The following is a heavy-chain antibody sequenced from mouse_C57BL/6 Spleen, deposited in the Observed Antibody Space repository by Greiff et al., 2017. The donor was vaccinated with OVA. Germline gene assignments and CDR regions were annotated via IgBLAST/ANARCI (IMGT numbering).Heavy chain of an antibody. J-gene: IGHJ1*03. Sequence: LQESGPELVKPGASVKISCKASGYSFTDYNMNWVKQSNGKSLEWIGVINPNYGTTSYNQKFKGKATLTVDQSSSTAYMQLNSLTSEDSAVYYCARDITTVVDWYFDVWGTGTTVTVSS. V-gene: IGHV1-39*01. D-gene: IGHD1-1*01. CDR1: GYSFTDYN. CDR3: ARDITTVVDWYFDV. CDR2: INPNYGTT.